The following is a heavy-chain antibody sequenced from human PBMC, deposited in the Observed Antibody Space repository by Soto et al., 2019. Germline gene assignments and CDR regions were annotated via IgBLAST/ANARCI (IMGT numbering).Heavy chain of an antibody. D-gene: IGHD3-10*01. Sequence: QVQLQQWGAGLLKPSETLSLTCAVYGGSFSGYYWSWIRQPPGKGLEWIGEINHSGSTNYNPSLKSRVTISVDTSKNQFSLKLSSVTAADTAVYYCARLSLSFGEGAWGQGTLVTVSS. CDR3: ARLSLSFGEGA. J-gene: IGHJ5*02. CDR1: GGSFSGYY. V-gene: IGHV4-34*01. CDR2: INHSGST.